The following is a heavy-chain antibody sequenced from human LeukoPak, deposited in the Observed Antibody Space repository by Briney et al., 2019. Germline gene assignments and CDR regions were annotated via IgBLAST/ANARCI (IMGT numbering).Heavy chain of an antibody. D-gene: IGHD3-3*01. CDR3: ARLRGYDFWSGYYRTDYYYGMDV. J-gene: IGHJ6*02. V-gene: IGHV4-34*01. Sequence: SEALSLTCAVYGGSFSGYYWSWIRQTPGKGLEWIGEINHSGSTNYNPSLKSRVTISVDTSKNQFSLKLSSVTAADTAVYYCARLRGYDFWSGYYRTDYYYGMDVWGQGTTVTVSS. CDR2: INHSGST. CDR1: GGSFSGYY.